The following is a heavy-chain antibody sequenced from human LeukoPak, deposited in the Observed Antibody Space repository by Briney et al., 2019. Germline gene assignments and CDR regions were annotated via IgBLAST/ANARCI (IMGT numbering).Heavy chain of an antibody. J-gene: IGHJ4*02. CDR2: ISYDGSDT. CDR1: GFIFSTYG. Sequence: GGSLGLSCAASGFIFSTYGFHWVRQAPGEGLEWVAVISYDGSDTYYADSVKGRFTISRDNSKNTVFLQMNSLRAEDTAVYYCANARSSGWYESDYWGQGTMVTVSS. V-gene: IGHV3-30*18. D-gene: IGHD6-19*01. CDR3: ANARSSGWYESDY.